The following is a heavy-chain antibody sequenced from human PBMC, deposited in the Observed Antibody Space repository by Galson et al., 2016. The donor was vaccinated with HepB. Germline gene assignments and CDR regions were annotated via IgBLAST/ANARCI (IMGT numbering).Heavy chain of an antibody. V-gene: IGHV3-30-3*01. Sequence: SLRLSCAASGFTFSSYAMHWVRQAPGKGLEWVAVISYDGSNKYSADSVKGRFTISRDNSKNTLYLQMNSLRTEDTAVYCCARTLYDYVWGSYRYPQDYWGQGTLVTVSS. D-gene: IGHD3-16*02. J-gene: IGHJ4*02. CDR2: ISYDGSNK. CDR1: GFTFSSYA. CDR3: ARTLYDYVWGSYRYPQDY.